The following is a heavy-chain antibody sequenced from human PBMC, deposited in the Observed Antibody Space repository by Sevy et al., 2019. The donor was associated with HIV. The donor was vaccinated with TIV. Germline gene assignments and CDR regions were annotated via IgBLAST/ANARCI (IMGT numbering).Heavy chain of an antibody. CDR2: FDPEDEET. V-gene: IGHV1-24*01. Sequence: ASVKVSCKVSGYTLTKLAMHWVRQGPGKGLEWMGSFDPEDEETIYAQKFQGRVTMTEDTSTETAYMELSSLRSEDTAVCYCATTKDYYESSGDPFDYWGQGTLVTVSS. CDR1: GYTLTKLA. J-gene: IGHJ4*02. D-gene: IGHD3-22*01. CDR3: ATTKDYYESSGDPFDY.